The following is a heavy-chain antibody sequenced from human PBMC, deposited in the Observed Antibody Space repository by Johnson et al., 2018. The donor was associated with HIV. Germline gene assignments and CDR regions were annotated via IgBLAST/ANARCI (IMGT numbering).Heavy chain of an antibody. CDR2: ISYDGSTM. D-gene: IGHD2-2*01. J-gene: IGHJ3*02. CDR3: ARNGLIPAAKGVAFDI. CDR1: GFTFSSYA. Sequence: VQLVESGGGVVQPGRSLRLSCAASGFTFSSYAMHWVRQAPGKGLEWVAVISYDGSTMYYADSVKGRFTISRDNAKNSLYLQMNSLRAEDTAVYYCARNGLIPAAKGVAFDIWGHGTTVTVSS. V-gene: IGHV3-30*04.